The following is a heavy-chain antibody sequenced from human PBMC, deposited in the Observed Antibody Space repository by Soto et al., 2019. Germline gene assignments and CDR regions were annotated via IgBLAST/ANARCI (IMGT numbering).Heavy chain of an antibody. CDR2: IYSGGST. D-gene: IGHD1-26*01. V-gene: IGHV3-53*01. CDR3: SSGRGLLLSSS. CDR1: GFTVSSTS. Sequence: EVQLVESGGGLIQPGGSLRLSCAASGFTVSSTSMSWVRQAPGKGLEWVSIIYSGGSTYYADSVKGRFTISRDNSKYTLYRQRNSLRAEGTAVYYYSSGRGLLLSSSWGQGTMVTVSS. J-gene: IGHJ3*01.